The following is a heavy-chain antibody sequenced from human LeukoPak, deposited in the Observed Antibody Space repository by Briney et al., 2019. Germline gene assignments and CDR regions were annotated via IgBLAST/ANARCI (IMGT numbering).Heavy chain of an antibody. Sequence: GGSLRLSCAASGFVFRSYGMHWVRQAPGKGLEWVTFIRHDGSNKYYADSVKGRFTISRDNSKNTLYLQMGSLRPEDTAVYYCAELRAVTGTNPRNWGQGTLVIVSS. V-gene: IGHV3-30*02. J-gene: IGHJ4*02. CDR1: GFVFRSYG. CDR3: AELRAVTGTNPRN. D-gene: IGHD1-20*01. CDR2: IRHDGSNK.